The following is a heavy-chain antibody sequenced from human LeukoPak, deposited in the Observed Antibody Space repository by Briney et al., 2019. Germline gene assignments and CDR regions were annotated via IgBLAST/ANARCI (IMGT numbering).Heavy chain of an antibody. V-gene: IGHV3-21*03. Sequence: GGSLRLSCAASGFTFSSYSMNWVRQAPGKGLEWVSSISSSSSYIYYADSVKGRFTISRDNAKNSLYLQMNSLRAEDTAVYYCAKGQWSWYFDLWGGGTLVTVSS. CDR1: GFTFSSYS. CDR2: ISSSSSYI. D-gene: IGHD2-15*01. J-gene: IGHJ2*01. CDR3: AKGQWSWYFDL.